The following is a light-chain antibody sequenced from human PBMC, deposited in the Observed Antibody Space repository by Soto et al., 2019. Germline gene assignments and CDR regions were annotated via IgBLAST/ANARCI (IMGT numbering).Light chain of an antibody. J-gene: IGKJ4*01. V-gene: IGKV3-15*01. CDR3: QQYNNWLA. CDR2: GAS. Sequence: ELVMTQSQATLSVSPGERATLSCRASQSVSSNLAWYQQTPGQAPRLLIYGASTRAPGIPARFSGSGSATEFTLTIRILQSQEFAVDYCQQYNNWLAFGGGTKVEIK. CDR1: QSVSSN.